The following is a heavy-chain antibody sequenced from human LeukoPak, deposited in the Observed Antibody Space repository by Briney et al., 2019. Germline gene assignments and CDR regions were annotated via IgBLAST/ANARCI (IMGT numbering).Heavy chain of an antibody. CDR2: IYYSGST. Sequence: PSETLSLTCTVSGGSINNYYWSWIRQTPGKGLEWIGHIYYSGSTNYNPSFKSRVTISVDTSKNEFSLKLSYVTAADTAVYYCARSDWMRWFDPWGLGTLVTVSS. CDR3: ARSDWMRWFDP. D-gene: IGHD1-1*01. CDR1: GGSINNYY. V-gene: IGHV4-59*08. J-gene: IGHJ5*02.